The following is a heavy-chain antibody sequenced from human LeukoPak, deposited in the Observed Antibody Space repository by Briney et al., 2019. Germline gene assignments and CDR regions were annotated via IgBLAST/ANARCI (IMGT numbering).Heavy chain of an antibody. CDR2: IIPIFGTA. V-gene: IGHV1-69*13. Sequence: GASVKVSCKASGGTFSSYAIGWVRQAPGQGLEWMGGIIPIFGTANYAQKFQGRVTITADETTSTAYMELSSLRSEDTAVYYCARGTAGSSSLFDYWGQGTLVTVSS. J-gene: IGHJ4*02. D-gene: IGHD3-10*01. CDR3: ARGTAGSSSLFDY. CDR1: GGTFSSYA.